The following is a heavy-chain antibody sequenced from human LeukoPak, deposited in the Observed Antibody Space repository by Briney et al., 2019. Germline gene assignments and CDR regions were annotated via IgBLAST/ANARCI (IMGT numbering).Heavy chain of an antibody. CDR3: ARDFDDFWSGHYRGFDY. D-gene: IGHD3-3*01. Sequence: PGRSLRLSCAASGFTFSSYGMPWVRQAPGKGLEWVAVIWYDGSNKYYADSVKGRFTISRDNSKNTLYLQMNSLRAEDTAVYYCARDFDDFWSGHYRGFDYWGQGTLVTVSS. V-gene: IGHV3-33*01. CDR2: IWYDGSNK. J-gene: IGHJ4*02. CDR1: GFTFSSYG.